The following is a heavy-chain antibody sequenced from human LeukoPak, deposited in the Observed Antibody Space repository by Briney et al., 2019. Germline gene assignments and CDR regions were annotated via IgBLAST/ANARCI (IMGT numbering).Heavy chain of an antibody. CDR3: AREVPRYDFWSGYYGNHNWFDP. CDR2: IYYSGST. CDR1: GGSISSYY. V-gene: IGHV4-59*01. D-gene: IGHD3-3*01. Sequence: SETLSLTCTVSGGSISSYYWSWIRQPPGKGLEWIGYIYYSGSTNYNPSLKSRVTISVDTSKNQFSLKLSSVTAADTAVYYCAREVPRYDFWSGYYGNHNWFDPWGQGTLVTVSS. J-gene: IGHJ5*02.